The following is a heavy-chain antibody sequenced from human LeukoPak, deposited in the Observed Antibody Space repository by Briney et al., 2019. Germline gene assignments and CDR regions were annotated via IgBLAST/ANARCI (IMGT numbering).Heavy chain of an antibody. CDR2: IYYSGST. Sequence: SETLSLTCAVSGGSISSGDYSWSWIRQPPGQGLEWIGYIYYSGSTNYNPSLKSRVTISVDTSKNQFSLKLSSVTAADTAVYYCARQVDTAMVNWFDPWGQGTLVTVSS. D-gene: IGHD5-18*01. CDR1: GGSISSGDYS. CDR3: ARQVDTAMVNWFDP. V-gene: IGHV4-61*08. J-gene: IGHJ5*02.